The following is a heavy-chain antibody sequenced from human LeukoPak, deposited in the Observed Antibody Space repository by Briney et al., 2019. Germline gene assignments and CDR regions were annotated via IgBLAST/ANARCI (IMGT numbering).Heavy chain of an antibody. CDR2: IKQDGSEK. J-gene: IGHJ4*02. CDR1: GFTFSSYW. Sequence: PGGSLRLSCAASGFTFSSYWMSWVRQAPGKGLEWVANIKQDGSEKYYVDSVKGRFTISRDNAKNSLYLQMNSLRAEDTAVYYCARAPVATFIGNYFDYWGQGTLVTVSS. D-gene: IGHD5-12*01. V-gene: IGHV3-7*01. CDR3: ARAPVATFIGNYFDY.